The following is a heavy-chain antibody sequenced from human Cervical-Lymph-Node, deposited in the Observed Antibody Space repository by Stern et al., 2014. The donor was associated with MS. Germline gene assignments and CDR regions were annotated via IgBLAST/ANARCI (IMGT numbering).Heavy chain of an antibody. CDR2: ITKFGRS. J-gene: IGHJ4*02. V-gene: IGHV3-53*01. CDR1: GVTVSRDY. CDR3: ARDTSSPERSDW. D-gene: IGHD1-1*01. Sequence: EVQLVESGGGVIQPGGSLRLSCTASGVTVSRDYMTWVRQAPGKGLEWVSLITKFGRSFYTDSVKGRFTISRDDSKNTVYLHMTSLRAEDTAMYYCARDTSSPERSDWWGQGTLVTVSS.